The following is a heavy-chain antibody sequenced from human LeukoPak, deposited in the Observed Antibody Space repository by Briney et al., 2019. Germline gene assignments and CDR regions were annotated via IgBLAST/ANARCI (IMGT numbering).Heavy chain of an antibody. D-gene: IGHD6-13*01. CDR1: GGTFSSYA. CDR3: ARSTKSRGSSWYGSNWFDS. V-gene: IGHV7-4-1*02. Sequence: GSSVKVSCKASGGTFSSYAISWVRQAPGQGLEWMGWINTNTGNPTYAQGFTGRFVFSLDTSVSTAYLQISSLKAEDTAVYYCARSTKSRGSSWYGSNWFDSWGQGTLVTVSS. J-gene: IGHJ5*01. CDR2: INTNTGNP.